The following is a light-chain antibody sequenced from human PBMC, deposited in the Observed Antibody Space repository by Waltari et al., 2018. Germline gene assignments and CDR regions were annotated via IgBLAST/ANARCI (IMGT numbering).Light chain of an antibody. CDR2: GAS. J-gene: IGKJ1*01. V-gene: IGKV3-20*01. Sequence: LTQSPVTLFLSPGERANLSCRASQSVNICLAWYQQKPGQAPRLLIYGASSRATGVPYRFSGSGSGTEFTLTISSLEPEDFAVYYCQKYSSSPWTFGQGTKVEIK. CDR3: QKYSSSPWT. CDR1: QSVNIC.